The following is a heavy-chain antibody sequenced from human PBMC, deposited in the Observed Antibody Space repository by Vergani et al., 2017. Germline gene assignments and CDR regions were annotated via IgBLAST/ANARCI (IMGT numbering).Heavy chain of an antibody. Sequence: EVQLMESGGGWAQPGGSLRLSCAASGFVFSESPIHWVRQVPGKGLEWLGHIRRRSEHYATAYGPSLIGRATISRDDSTNTAHLQLSSLGTDDTAIYFCSAQTQSCHDYWGQGTLVAVSS. V-gene: IGHV3-73*01. CDR1: GFVFSESP. CDR3: SAQTQSCHDY. CDR2: IRRRSEHYAT. D-gene: IGHD3-10*01. J-gene: IGHJ4*02.